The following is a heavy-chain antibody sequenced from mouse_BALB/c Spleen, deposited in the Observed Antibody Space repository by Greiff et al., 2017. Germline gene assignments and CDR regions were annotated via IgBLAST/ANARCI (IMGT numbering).Heavy chain of an antibody. CDR1: GFTFSSYG. Sequence: EVQLQESGGDLVKPGGSLKLSCAASGFTFSSYGMSWVRQTPDKRLEWVATISSGGSYTYYPDSVKGRFTISRDNAKNTLYLQMSSLKSEDTAMYYCARLYYGSSPWYFDVWGAGTTVTVSS. D-gene: IGHD1-1*01. V-gene: IGHV5-6*01. CDR2: ISSGGSYT. CDR3: ARLYYGSSPWYFDV. J-gene: IGHJ1*01.